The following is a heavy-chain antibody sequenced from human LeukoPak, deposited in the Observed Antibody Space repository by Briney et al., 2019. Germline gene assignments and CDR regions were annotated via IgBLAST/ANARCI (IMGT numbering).Heavy chain of an antibody. Sequence: SQTLSLTCAISGDSVSSNSAAWNWIRQSPSRGLEGLGRTYYRSKLYNDYAVSVKSRITINPDTSKNQFSLQLNSVTPEDTAVYYCARETITMVRGVIIDYYYYYMDVWGKGTTVTISS. CDR1: GDSVSSNSAA. D-gene: IGHD3-10*01. CDR2: TYYRSKLYN. CDR3: ARETITMVRGVIIDYYYYYMDV. V-gene: IGHV6-1*01. J-gene: IGHJ6*03.